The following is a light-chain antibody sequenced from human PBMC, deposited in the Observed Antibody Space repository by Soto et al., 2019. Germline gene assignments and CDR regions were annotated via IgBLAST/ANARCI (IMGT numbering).Light chain of an antibody. Sequence: QSALTQPASVSGSPGQSITISCTGTSSDVAGYNYVSWYQHHPGKAPKLMIYDVSNRPSGVSNRFSGSKSDNTASLTISGLQPEDEADYYCSSYTTSNTRQIVFGTGTKLTVL. CDR2: DVS. V-gene: IGLV2-14*03. J-gene: IGLJ1*01. CDR3: SSYTTSNTRQIV. CDR1: SSDVAGYNY.